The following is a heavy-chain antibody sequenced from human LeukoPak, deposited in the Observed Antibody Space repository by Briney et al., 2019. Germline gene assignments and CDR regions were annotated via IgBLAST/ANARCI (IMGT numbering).Heavy chain of an antibody. CDR3: ARENYYDSSGYSLDY. V-gene: IGHV1-18*03. Sequence: ASVKVSCKASGYTFTSYGISWVRQAPGQGLEWMGWISAYNGNTNYAQKLQGRVTMTTDTSTSTAYMELRSLRSDDMAVYYCARENYYDSSGYSLDYWGQGTLVTVSS. CDR2: ISAYNGNT. J-gene: IGHJ4*02. CDR1: GYTFTSYG. D-gene: IGHD3-22*01.